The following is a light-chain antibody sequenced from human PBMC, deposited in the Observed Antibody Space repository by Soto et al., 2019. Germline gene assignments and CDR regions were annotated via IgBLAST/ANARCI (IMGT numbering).Light chain of an antibody. CDR2: EVF. CDR1: SNDVGAFDY. CDR3: SSYTTNNAHV. Sequence: QSALTQPASVSASPGQSISISCTGTSNDVGAFDYVSWYQQHPDKAPKLIIFEVFNRPSGVSTRFSGSKSGSTASLTISGLQAEDEADYFCSSYTTNNAHVFGGGTQLTVL. V-gene: IGLV2-14*01. J-gene: IGLJ7*01.